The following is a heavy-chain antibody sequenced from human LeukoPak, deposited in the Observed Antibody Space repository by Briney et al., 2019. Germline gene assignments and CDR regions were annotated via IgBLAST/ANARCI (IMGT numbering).Heavy chain of an antibody. D-gene: IGHD1-1*01. V-gene: IGHV4-4*07. CDR2: IYASGST. J-gene: IGHJ4*02. CDR3: ARDTDGTGPFDY. Sequence: SETLSLTCTVSGGSISSYYWTWIRQPAGKGLEWIGRIYASGSTNYNPSLKGRVTMSVDTSKNQFSLKLSSVTAADTAVYYCARDTDGTGPFDYWGQGNLVTVSS. CDR1: GGSISSYY.